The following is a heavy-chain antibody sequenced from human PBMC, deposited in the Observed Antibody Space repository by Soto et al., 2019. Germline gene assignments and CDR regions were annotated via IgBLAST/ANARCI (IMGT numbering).Heavy chain of an antibody. Sequence: GGSLRLSCAASGFTFSSYAMSWVRQAPGKGLEWVSAISGSGGSTYYADSVKGRFTISRDNPKNTLYLQMNSLRAEDTAVYYCAKDSGREYSSSSDYFDYWGQGTLVTVSS. J-gene: IGHJ4*02. D-gene: IGHD6-6*01. V-gene: IGHV3-23*01. CDR2: ISGSGGST. CDR1: GFTFSSYA. CDR3: AKDSGREYSSSSDYFDY.